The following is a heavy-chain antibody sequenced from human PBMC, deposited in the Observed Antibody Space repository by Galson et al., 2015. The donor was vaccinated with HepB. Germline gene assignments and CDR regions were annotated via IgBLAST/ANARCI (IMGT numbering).Heavy chain of an antibody. V-gene: IGHV3-30-3*01. J-gene: IGHJ4*02. CDR1: GFTFSSYA. CDR3: ARDRGWLQLRDY. Sequence: SLRLSCAASGFTFSSYAMHWVRQAPVKGLEWVAVISYDGSNKYYADSVKGRFTISRDNSKNKLYLQMNSLRAEDTAVYYCARDRGWLQLRDYWGQGTLVTVSS. D-gene: IGHD5-24*01. CDR2: ISYDGSNK.